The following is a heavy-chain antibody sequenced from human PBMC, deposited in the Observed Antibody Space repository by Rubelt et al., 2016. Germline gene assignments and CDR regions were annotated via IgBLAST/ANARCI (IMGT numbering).Heavy chain of an antibody. V-gene: IGHV3-48*01. CDR2: ISSSSSTI. CDR3: AGARAGYFQH. J-gene: IGHJ1*01. Sequence: EVQLVESGGGLVQPGGSLRLSCAASGFTFSSYSMNWVRQAPGKGLEWVSYISSSSSTIYYADSVKGRFTISRDNAKNSLYLQMNSLSAEDTAVYYCAGARAGYFQHWGQGTLVTVSS. CDR1: GFTFSSYS.